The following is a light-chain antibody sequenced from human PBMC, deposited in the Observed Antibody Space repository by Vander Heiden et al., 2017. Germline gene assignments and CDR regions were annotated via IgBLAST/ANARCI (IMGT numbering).Light chain of an antibody. CDR1: QSVSSSY. V-gene: IGKV3-20*01. J-gene: IGKJ3*01. Sequence: EIVLTQSPGTLSLSPGESATLSCRASQSVSSSYLAWYQQKPGQAPSLLIYGASSRATGIPDRFSGSGSGTDFTLTISRLEPEDFAVYYCQQYGSSPPFTFGPGTKVDIK. CDR2: GAS. CDR3: QQYGSSPPFT.